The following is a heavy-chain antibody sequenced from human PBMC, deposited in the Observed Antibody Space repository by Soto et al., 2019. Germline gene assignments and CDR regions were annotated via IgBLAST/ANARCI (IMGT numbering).Heavy chain of an antibody. D-gene: IGHD6-13*01. J-gene: IGHJ6*03. Sequence: SQTLSLTCAISGDSVSSNSAAWNWIRQSPSRGLEWLGRTYYRSKWYNDYAVSVKSRITINPDTSKNQFSLQLNSVTPEDTAVYYCARVVPSIAAAGSSSYYYYMDVWGKGTTVTVSS. CDR2: TYYRSKWYN. CDR1: GDSVSSNSAA. V-gene: IGHV6-1*01. CDR3: ARVVPSIAAAGSSSYYYYMDV.